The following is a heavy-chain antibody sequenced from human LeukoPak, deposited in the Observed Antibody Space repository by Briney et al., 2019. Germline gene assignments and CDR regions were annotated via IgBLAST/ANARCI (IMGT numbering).Heavy chain of an antibody. CDR3: ARDSIFGVVSGFDY. D-gene: IGHD3-3*01. V-gene: IGHV4-59*12. J-gene: IGHJ4*02. CDR1: GGSLHNYY. CDR2: IDYSGST. Sequence: SETLSLTCTVSGGSLHNYYWSWIRQPPGKGLEWIGYIDYSGSTNYNPSLKSRVTISVDTSQNQFSLKLSSVTAADTAVYYCARDSIFGVVSGFDYWGQGTLVTVSS.